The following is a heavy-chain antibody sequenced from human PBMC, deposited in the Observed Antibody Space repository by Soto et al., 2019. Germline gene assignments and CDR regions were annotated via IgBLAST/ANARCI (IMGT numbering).Heavy chain of an antibody. Sequence: PSEMLSLPCTVSGGSISSGGYYWSWIRKHPGKGLEWIGYIYYSGSTYYNPSLKSRVTISVDTSKNQFSLKLSSVTAADTAVYWCARGYHGSGNYYNQTLGMDFWGQGTTVTVSS. J-gene: IGHJ6*02. CDR3: ARGYHGSGNYYNQTLGMDF. V-gene: IGHV4-31*03. CDR1: GGSISSGGYY. D-gene: IGHD3-10*01. CDR2: IYYSGST.